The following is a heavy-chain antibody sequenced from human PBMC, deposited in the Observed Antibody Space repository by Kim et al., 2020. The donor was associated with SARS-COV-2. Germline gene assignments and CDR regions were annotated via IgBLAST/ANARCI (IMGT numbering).Heavy chain of an antibody. D-gene: IGHD1-26*01. V-gene: IGHV3-43*02. CDR2: ISGDGGST. Sequence: GGSLRLSCAASGFTFDDYAMHWVRQAPGKGLEWVSLISGDGGSTYYADSVKGRFTISRDNSKNSLYLQMNSLRTEDTALYYCAKVRPAELLEFSYFDYWGQGTLVTVSS. J-gene: IGHJ4*02. CDR3: AKVRPAELLEFSYFDY. CDR1: GFTFDDYA.